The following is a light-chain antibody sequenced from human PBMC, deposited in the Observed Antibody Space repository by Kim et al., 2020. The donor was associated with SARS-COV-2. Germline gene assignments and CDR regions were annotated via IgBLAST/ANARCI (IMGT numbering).Light chain of an antibody. Sequence: GQPASISCRSSQSLVHSDGNTYLNWFQQRPGQSPRRLIYKVSTRDSGVPDRVSGSGSGTDFTLRISRVEAEDVGVYFWMQGTHWHTLGQGTKVEI. CDR1: QSLVHSDGNTY. CDR2: KVS. CDR3: MQGTHWHT. V-gene: IGKV2-30*02. J-gene: IGKJ2*01.